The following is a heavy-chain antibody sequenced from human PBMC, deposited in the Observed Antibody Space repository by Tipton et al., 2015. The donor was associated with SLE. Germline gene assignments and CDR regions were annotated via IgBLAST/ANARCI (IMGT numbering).Heavy chain of an antibody. V-gene: IGHV3-30*02. Sequence: GSLRLSCVASGFTFTTYGMHWVRLAPGKGLEWVAVIRYDGSKKYYGDSVKGRFTISRDNSKNTLYLQMNSLRAEDTAVYYCAKDTDFDYWGQGSLVTVSS. CDR1: GFTFTTYG. CDR2: IRYDGSKK. J-gene: IGHJ4*02. CDR3: AKDTDFDY.